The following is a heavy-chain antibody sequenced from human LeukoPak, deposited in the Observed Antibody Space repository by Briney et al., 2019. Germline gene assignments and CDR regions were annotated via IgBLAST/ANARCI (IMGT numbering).Heavy chain of an antibody. CDR3: ARSSQGGY. V-gene: IGHV3-48*01. CDR1: GFTFNDYS. Sequence: GGSLRLSCAASGFTFNDYSMHWVRQAPGKGLEWVSSSGSIIFYADSVKGRFTISRDTAKNLLYLQMNNLRAEDTAVYYCARSSQGGYWGQGTLVTVSS. CDR2: SSGSII. J-gene: IGHJ4*02.